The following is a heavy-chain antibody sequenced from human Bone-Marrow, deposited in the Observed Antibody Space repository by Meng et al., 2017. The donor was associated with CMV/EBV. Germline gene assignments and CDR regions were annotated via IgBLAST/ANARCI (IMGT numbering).Heavy chain of an antibody. CDR1: GFTFSSYW. CDR3: AREGRCGGDCYFPRD. J-gene: IGHJ1*01. V-gene: IGHV3-7*01. Sequence: GESLKISCAASGFTFSSYWMSWVRQAPGKGLEWVANIKQDGSEKYYVDSVKGRFTISRDNAKNSLYLQMNSLRAEDTAVYYCAREGRCGGDCYFPRDWGQGTLVTVSS. CDR2: IKQDGSEK. D-gene: IGHD2-21*01.